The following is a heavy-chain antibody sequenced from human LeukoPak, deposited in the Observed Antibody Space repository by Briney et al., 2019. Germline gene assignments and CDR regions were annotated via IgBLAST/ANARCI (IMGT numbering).Heavy chain of an antibody. J-gene: IGHJ4*02. CDR3: ARHAVLGYCSSTSCYWD. V-gene: IGHV4-39*01. CDR1: GGSICSSSYY. CDR2: IYYSGCT. Sequence: PSETVSLTCTVSGGSICSSSYYWGWIRQPPGKGLEWIGSIYYSGCTYYNPSLKSRVTISVDTSKNQFSLKLSSVTAADTAVYYCARHAVLGYCSSTSCYWDWGQGTLVTVSS. D-gene: IGHD2-2*01.